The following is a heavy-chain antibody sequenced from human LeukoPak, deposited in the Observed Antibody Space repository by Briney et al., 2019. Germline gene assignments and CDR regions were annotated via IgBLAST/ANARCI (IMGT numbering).Heavy chain of an antibody. J-gene: IGHJ4*02. CDR3: ARGRVGATYY. D-gene: IGHD1-26*01. Sequence: SQTLSLTCTVSGGSISSGDYSWSWVRQPPGTGLEWIGYMYYSGSTYYNPSLKSRVTISAGTSKNQIYLKLSSVTAADTAVYYCARGRVGATYYWGQGTLVTVSS. V-gene: IGHV4-30-4*08. CDR2: MYYSGST. CDR1: GGSISSGDYS.